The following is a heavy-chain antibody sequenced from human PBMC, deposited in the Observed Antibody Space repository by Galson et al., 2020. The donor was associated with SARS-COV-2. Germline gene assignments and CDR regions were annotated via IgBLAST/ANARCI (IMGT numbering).Heavy chain of an antibody. J-gene: IGHJ6*03. Sequence: SETLSLTCAVYGGSFSGYSWTWIRQPPGKGLEWIGEINIGGNTNYSPSLRSRVTVSVDTSKNQSSLNLRSVTAADTALYYCARGHRGVVPSPVLGLGPYYSYYYMDVWDKGTTVTVSS. CDR3: ARGHRGVVPSPVLGLGPYYSYYYMDV. V-gene: IGHV4-34*01. CDR1: GGSFSGYS. D-gene: IGHD3-10*01. CDR2: INIGGNT.